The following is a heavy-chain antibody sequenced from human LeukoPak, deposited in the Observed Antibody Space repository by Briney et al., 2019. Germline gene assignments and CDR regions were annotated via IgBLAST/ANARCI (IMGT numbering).Heavy chain of an antibody. Sequence: GGSLRLSCAASGFNFSSYSMNWVLQAPGKGLEWVSYIRSSSSTIYYADSVKGRFTISRDNAKNSLYLQMNSLRAEDTAVYYCASTPIFGVVPSYMDVWGKGTTVTVSS. CDR3: ASTPIFGVVPSYMDV. J-gene: IGHJ6*03. CDR2: IRSSSSTI. D-gene: IGHD3-3*01. V-gene: IGHV3-48*04. CDR1: GFNFSSYS.